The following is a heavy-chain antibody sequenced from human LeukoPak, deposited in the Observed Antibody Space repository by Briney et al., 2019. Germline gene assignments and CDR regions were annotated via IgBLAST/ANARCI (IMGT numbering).Heavy chain of an antibody. CDR2: ISGSGGST. D-gene: IGHD2-15*01. CDR3: AKLSSGGSCYSCALDI. CDR1: GFTFSSYA. V-gene: IGHV3-23*01. J-gene: IGHJ3*02. Sequence: GGSLRLSCAASGFTFSSYAMSWVRQAPGKGLEWVSAISGSGGSTYYADSVKGRFTISRDNSKNTLYLQMNSLRAEDTAVYYCAKLSSGGSCYSCALDIWGQGTMVTVSS.